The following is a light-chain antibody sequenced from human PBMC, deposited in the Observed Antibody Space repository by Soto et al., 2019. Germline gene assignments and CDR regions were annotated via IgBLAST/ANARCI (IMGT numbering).Light chain of an antibody. J-gene: IGKJ3*01. CDR3: QQYGSSPFT. CDR2: GAS. V-gene: IGKV3-20*01. Sequence: EIVLTQSPGTLSLSPGERATLSCRASQSVSSSYLAWYQQKPGQAPRLLIYGASSRATGIPDRFSGSGSGTDFTLTISRLEPEDFAVYYCQQYGSSPFTVGRGTKVDI. CDR1: QSVSSSY.